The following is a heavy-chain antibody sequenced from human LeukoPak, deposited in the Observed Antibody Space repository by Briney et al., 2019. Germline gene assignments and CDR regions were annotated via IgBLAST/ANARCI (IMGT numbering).Heavy chain of an antibody. CDR1: GGSFSGYY. J-gene: IGHJ4*02. CDR2: INHSGST. Sequence: PSETLSPTCAVYGGSFSGYYWSWIRQPPGKGLEWIGEINHSGSTNYNPSLKSRVTISVDTSKNQFSLKLSSVTAADTAVYYCARGRGYDFWSGYRYYFDYWGQGTLVTVSS. V-gene: IGHV4-34*01. CDR3: ARGRGYDFWSGYRYYFDY. D-gene: IGHD3-3*01.